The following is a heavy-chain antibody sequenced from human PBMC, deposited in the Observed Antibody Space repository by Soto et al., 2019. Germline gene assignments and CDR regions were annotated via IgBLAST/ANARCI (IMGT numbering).Heavy chain of an antibody. CDR2: IKRDGSGE. CDR1: GFTFSDYW. J-gene: IGHJ4*02. CDR3: ARLTPW. Sequence: EVQVVESGGGLVQPGGSLRLSCAASGFTFSDYWMSWVRQAPGKGLEWVATIKRDGSGEYYVDSVKGRFTISRDNAKNSLYLQMNSLRVDDTGVYYCARLTPWWGQGTLVTVSS. D-gene: IGHD2-15*01. V-gene: IGHV3-7*01.